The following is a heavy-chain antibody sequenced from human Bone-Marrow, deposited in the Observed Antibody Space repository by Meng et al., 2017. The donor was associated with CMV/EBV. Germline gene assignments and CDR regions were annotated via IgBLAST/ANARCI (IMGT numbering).Heavy chain of an antibody. CDR2: IIPILGIA. V-gene: IGHV1-69*10. D-gene: IGHD3-16*01. J-gene: IGHJ4*02. CDR3: ARGAAGGETHFDF. CDR1: GGTFSSYA. Sequence: SVKVSCKASGGTFSSYAISWVRQAPGQGLEWMGGIIPILGIANYAQKFQGRVTVTRDMSMSTAYMDLSSLRSDDTAVYYCARGAAGGETHFDFWGQGTLVTVSS.